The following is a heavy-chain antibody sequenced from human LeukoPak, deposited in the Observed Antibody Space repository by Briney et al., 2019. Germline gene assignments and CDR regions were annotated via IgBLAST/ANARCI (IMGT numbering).Heavy chain of an antibody. J-gene: IGHJ4*02. D-gene: IGHD2-21*02. CDR3: ARVGCGGDCYPIAFFDY. CDR2: IWYDGSNK. Sequence: GGSLRLSCAASGFTFSSYGMHWVRQAPGKGLEWVAVIWYDGSNKYYADSVKGRFTISRDNSKNTLYLQMNSLRAEDTAVYYCARVGCGGDCYPIAFFDYWGQGTLVTVSS. V-gene: IGHV3-33*01. CDR1: GFTFSSYG.